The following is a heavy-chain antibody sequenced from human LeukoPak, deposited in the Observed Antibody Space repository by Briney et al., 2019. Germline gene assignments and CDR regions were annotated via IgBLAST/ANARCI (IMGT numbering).Heavy chain of an antibody. J-gene: IGHJ5*02. CDR3: AKDWHILTGRNCFDP. D-gene: IGHD3-9*01. CDR1: GGTFSSYA. CDR2: IIPIFGTA. V-gene: IGHV1-69*05. Sequence: SVKVSCKASGGTFSSYAISWVRQAPGQGLEWMGGIIPIFGTANYAQKFQGRVTMSTDTSTSTAYMELRSPTFDDTAIYYCAKDWHILTGRNCFDPWGQGTLVTVSS.